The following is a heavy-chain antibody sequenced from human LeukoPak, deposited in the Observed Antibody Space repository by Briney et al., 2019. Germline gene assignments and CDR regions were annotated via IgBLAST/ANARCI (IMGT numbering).Heavy chain of an antibody. CDR2: ISSSGSTI. J-gene: IGHJ6*03. CDR3: AREKQLGYCSGGSCFNYYYYMDV. Sequence: GGSLRLSCAASGFTFSDYYMSWVRQAPGKGLEWVSYISSSGSTIYYADSVKGRFTISRDNAKNSLYLQMNSLRAEDTAVYYCAREKQLGYCSGGSCFNYYYYMDVWGKGTTVTVSS. CDR1: GFTFSDYY. V-gene: IGHV3-11*04. D-gene: IGHD2-15*01.